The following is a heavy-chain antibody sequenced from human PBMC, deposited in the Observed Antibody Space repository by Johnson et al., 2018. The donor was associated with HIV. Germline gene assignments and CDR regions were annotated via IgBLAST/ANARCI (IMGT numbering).Heavy chain of an antibody. CDR3: ARDYSNPPHAFDI. Sequence: EVQLVESGVGLIQPGGSLRLSCAASGFTVSSNYMSWVRQAPGKGLEWVSVIYSGGSTYYADSVKGGFTISSDNSKNTLYLQMNSLGAEDTAVYYCARDYSNPPHAFDIWGQGTMVTVSS. V-gene: IGHV3-53*01. CDR1: GFTVSSNY. D-gene: IGHD4-11*01. CDR2: IYSGGST. J-gene: IGHJ3*02.